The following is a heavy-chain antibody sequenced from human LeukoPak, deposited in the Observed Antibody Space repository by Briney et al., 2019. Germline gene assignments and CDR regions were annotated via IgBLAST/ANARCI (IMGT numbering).Heavy chain of an antibody. J-gene: IGHJ5*02. CDR1: GYTFTSYG. D-gene: IGHD3-22*01. V-gene: IGHV1-69*10. Sequence: VKVSCKASGYTFTSYGISWVRQAPGQGLEWMGRIIPIFGIANYAQKFQGRVTITADKSTSTAYMELSSLRSEDTAVYYCAGYYDSSGYYYSDNWFDPWGQGTLVTVSS. CDR3: AGYYDSSGYYYSDNWFDP. CDR2: IIPIFGIA.